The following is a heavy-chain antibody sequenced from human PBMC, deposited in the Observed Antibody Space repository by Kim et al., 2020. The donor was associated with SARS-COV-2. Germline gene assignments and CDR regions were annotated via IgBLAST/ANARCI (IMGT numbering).Heavy chain of an antibody. D-gene: IGHD6-19*01. J-gene: IGHJ5*02. CDR3: ARPRGIAVAGSGYWFDP. CDR2: IYYSAST. V-gene: IGHV4-39*01. Sequence: SETLSLTCTVSGGSISSSSYYWGWIRQPPGKGLEWIGSIYYSASTYYNPSLKSRVTISVDTSKNQFSLKLSSVTAADTAVYYCARPRGIAVAGSGYWFDPWGQGNLVTVSS. CDR1: GGSISSSSYY.